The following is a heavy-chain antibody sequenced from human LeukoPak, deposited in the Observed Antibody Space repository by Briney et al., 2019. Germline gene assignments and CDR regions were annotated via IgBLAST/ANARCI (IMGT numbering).Heavy chain of an antibody. V-gene: IGHV3-9*01. J-gene: IGHJ6*03. D-gene: IGHD3-10*01. Sequence: GGSLRLSCAASGFTFDDYAMHWVRQAPGKGLEWVSGISWNSGSIGYADSVEGRFTISRDNAKNSLYLQMNSLRAEDTALYYCAKAQRYGSYYYYMDVWGKGTTATVSS. CDR3: AKAQRYGSYYYYMDV. CDR2: ISWNSGSI. CDR1: GFTFDDYA.